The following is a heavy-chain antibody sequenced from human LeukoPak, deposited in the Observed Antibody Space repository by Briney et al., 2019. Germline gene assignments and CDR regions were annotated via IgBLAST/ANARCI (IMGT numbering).Heavy chain of an antibody. Sequence: SETLSLTCTVSGGSMIISNFYWAWIRQPPGKGLEWVGSVYYNGDTYYHPSLKSRATLSVDTSKSEFSLKLSSVTAADTAVYYCARTHGDYAETHYFDYWGQGTLVTVSS. D-gene: IGHD4-17*01. CDR3: ARTHGDYAETHYFDY. J-gene: IGHJ4*02. CDR1: GGSMIISNFY. V-gene: IGHV4-39*01. CDR2: VYYNGDT.